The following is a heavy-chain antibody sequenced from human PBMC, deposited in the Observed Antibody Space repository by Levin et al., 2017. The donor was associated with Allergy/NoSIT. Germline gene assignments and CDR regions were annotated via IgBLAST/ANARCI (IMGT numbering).Heavy chain of an antibody. CDR1: GFSLTTTGMR. CDR3: ARMSVSPTFYFDY. CDR2: IDWDDDK. V-gene: IGHV2-70*04. Sequence: GSGPTLVKPTQTLTLTCTFSGFSLTTTGMRVTWIRQPPGKALEWLARIDWDDDKFYTISLKTRLTISKDTSKNQVVLTLTNMDPVDTATYYCARMSVSPTFYFDYWGQGTLVTVSS. J-gene: IGHJ4*02.